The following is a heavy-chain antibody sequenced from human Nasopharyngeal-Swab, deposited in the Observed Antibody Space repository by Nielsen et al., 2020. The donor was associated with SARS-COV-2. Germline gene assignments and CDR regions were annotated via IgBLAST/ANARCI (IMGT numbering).Heavy chain of an antibody. D-gene: IGHD6-13*01. J-gene: IGHJ4*02. CDR2: IHYSGST. Sequence: SETLSLTCTVSGASITTSYWSWIRRPPGKGLEWIGYIHYSGSTNYNPSLKSRVTISKDTSKNQFSLNLNSVTAADTAVYYCATHPRGQLDPFDYWGQGSLVTVSS. CDR3: ATHPRGQLDPFDY. CDR1: GASITTSY. V-gene: IGHV4-59*08.